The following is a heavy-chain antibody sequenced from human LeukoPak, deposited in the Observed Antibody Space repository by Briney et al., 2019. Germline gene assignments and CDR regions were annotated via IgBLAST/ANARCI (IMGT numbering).Heavy chain of an antibody. CDR3: ARERGYCFDP. Sequence: SETLSLTCTVSGDSISSYYLSWIRQPAGKGLEWIGRIYTSENTNYNPSLKSRVTMSVDRSKNQFSLKLSSVTAADTDVYYCARERGYCFDPWGQGMLVTVSS. J-gene: IGHJ5*02. CDR2: IYTSENT. CDR1: GDSISSYY. V-gene: IGHV4-4*07. D-gene: IGHD3-3*01.